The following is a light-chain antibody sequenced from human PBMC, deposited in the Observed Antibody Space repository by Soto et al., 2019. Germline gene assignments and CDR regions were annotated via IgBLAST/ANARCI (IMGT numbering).Light chain of an antibody. CDR1: SSDVGGYNY. Sequence: QSVLTQPPSASGSPGQSVTISCTGTSSDVGGYNYVSWYQQHPGKAPKLIIYEVTKRPSGVPDGFSGSKSGSTASLTVSGLRAEDEVYYYCSSYAGSSYVLGPGTRFPV. CDR3: SSYAGSSYV. CDR2: EVT. J-gene: IGLJ1*01. V-gene: IGLV2-8*01.